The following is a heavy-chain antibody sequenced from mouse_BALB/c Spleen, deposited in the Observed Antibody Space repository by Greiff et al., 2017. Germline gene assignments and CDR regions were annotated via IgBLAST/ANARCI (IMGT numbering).Heavy chain of an antibody. J-gene: IGHJ3*01. CDR3: NAGGYGNYPAWFAY. Sequence: QVQLQQSGAELVRPGVSVKISCKGSGYTFTDYAMHWVKQSHAKSLEWIGVISTYYGDASYNQKFKGKATMTVDKSSSTAYLQLSSLTSEDTAVYYCNAGGYGNYPAWFAYWGQGTLVTVSA. V-gene: IGHV1-67*01. CDR2: ISTYYGDA. CDR1: GYTFTDYA. D-gene: IGHD2-1*01.